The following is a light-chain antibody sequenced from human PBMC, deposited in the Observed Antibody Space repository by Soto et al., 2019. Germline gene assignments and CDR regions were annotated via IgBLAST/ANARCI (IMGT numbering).Light chain of an antibody. V-gene: IGKV3-11*01. CDR1: QSVSSY. CDR3: QQRSTGVT. CDR2: DAS. Sequence: EIVLTQSPATLSLSPGERATLSCRASQSVSSYLAWYQQKPGQAPRLLIYDASNRATGIPDRFSGSGSGTAFTLTIISLEPEDFAVYYCQQRSTGVTFGGGTQVEIK. J-gene: IGKJ4*01.